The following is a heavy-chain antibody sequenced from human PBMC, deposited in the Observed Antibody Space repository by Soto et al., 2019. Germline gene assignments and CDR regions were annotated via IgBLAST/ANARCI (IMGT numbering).Heavy chain of an antibody. CDR2: IYNGNT. D-gene: IGHD2-2*01. Sequence: SETLSLTCSISGVSISGHYWTWIRQSPGKGLDFIGYIYNGNTNYNPSLSSRVTISVDRSKNQFSLKLSSVTAADTAVYYCARVPDRWGQGTLVTVSS. V-gene: IGHV4-4*08. J-gene: IGHJ5*02. CDR3: ARVPDR. CDR1: GVSISGHY.